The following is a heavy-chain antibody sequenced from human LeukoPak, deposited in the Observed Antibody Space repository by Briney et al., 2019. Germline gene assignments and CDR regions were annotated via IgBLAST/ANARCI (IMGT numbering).Heavy chain of an antibody. J-gene: IGHJ4*02. Sequence: ASVKVSCKASGYTFTGYYMHWVRQAPGQGLEGMGWINPNSGGTNYAQKFQGRVTMTRDTSISTAYMELSRLRSDDTAVYYCARALTNLRYFDWSVGDYWGQGTLVTVSS. CDR2: INPNSGGT. CDR1: GYTFTGYY. CDR3: ARALTNLRYFDWSVGDY. D-gene: IGHD3-9*01. V-gene: IGHV1-2*02.